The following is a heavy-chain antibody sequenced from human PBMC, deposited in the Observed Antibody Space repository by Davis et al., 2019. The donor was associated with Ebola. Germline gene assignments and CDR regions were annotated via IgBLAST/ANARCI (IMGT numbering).Heavy chain of an antibody. V-gene: IGHV4-34*01. D-gene: IGHD6-19*01. J-gene: IGHJ5*02. CDR1: GGSFSGYY. Sequence: PSETLSLTCAVYGGSFSGYYWSWIRQPPGKGLEWIGEINHSGSTNYNPSLKSRVTISVDTSKNQFSLKLSSVTAADTAVYYCARERWQWLVRGWFDPWGQGTLVTVSS. CDR2: INHSGST. CDR3: ARERWQWLVRGWFDP.